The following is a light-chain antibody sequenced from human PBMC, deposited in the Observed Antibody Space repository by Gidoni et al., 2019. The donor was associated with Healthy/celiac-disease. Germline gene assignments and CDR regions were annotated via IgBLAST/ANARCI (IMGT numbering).Light chain of an antibody. CDR2: AAS. J-gene: IGKJ2*01. CDR1: QSISSY. Sequence: DIQLTQSPSSLSASVGDRVTITCRASQSISSYLNWYQQKPGKAPKLLIYAASSLQSWVPSRFSSSGAGTDYTLTISSLQPEDFATYYCRQSYSTRYTFGQGTKLEIK. CDR3: RQSYSTRYT. V-gene: IGKV1-39*01.